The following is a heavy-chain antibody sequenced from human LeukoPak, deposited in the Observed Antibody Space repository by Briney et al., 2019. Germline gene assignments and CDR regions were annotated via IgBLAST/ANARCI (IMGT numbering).Heavy chain of an antibody. CDR1: GFTFSAYA. CDR2: IGASGSTT. D-gene: IGHD1-26*01. J-gene: IGHJ4*02. CDR3: ASSRTGSYYSVSDY. Sequence: PGGSLRLSCAASGFTFSAYAMRWVRQAPGKGLEWVSAIGASGSTTYYADSVKGRFTISRDNAKNSLYLQMNSLRAEDTAVYYCASSRTGSYYSVSDYWGQGTLVTVSS. V-gene: IGHV3-23*01.